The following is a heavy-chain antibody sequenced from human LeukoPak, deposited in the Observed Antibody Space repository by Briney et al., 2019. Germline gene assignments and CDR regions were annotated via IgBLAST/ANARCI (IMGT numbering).Heavy chain of an antibody. D-gene: IGHD4-11*01. V-gene: IGHV4-39*01. CDR2: IYYSGST. CDR3: ARHDYYTNYYYFDQ. Sequence: PSETLSLTCTVSGGSISSSSYYWGWIRQPPGKGLEWIGSIYYSGSTYYNPSLKSRVTISVDTSKNQFSLKLSSVTAADTAIYYCARHDYYTNYYYFDQWGQGTLVTVSS. CDR1: GGSISSSSYY. J-gene: IGHJ4*02.